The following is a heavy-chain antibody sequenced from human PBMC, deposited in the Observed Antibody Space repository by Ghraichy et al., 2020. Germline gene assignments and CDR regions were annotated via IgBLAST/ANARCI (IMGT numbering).Heavy chain of an antibody. CDR1: GGSISSGGYY. Sequence: SETLSLTCTVSGGSISSGGYYWSWIRQHPGKGLEWIGYIYYSGGTSYNPSLKSRVTISVDTSKNQFSLKLTSVTAADTAVYFCARDYGGYGSSIDFWGQGTLVTVSS. V-gene: IGHV4-31*03. D-gene: IGHD4-17*01. CDR3: ARDYGGYGSSIDF. CDR2: IYYSGGT. J-gene: IGHJ4*02.